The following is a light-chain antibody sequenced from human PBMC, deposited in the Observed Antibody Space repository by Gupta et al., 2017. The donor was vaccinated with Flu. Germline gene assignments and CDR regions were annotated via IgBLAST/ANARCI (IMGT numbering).Light chain of an antibody. CDR1: SSDAGGYNY. J-gene: IGLJ3*02. V-gene: IGLV2-14*01. Sequence: QSALTQPASASGSPGQSIPISCTGTSSDAGGYNYVSWYQQHPGKAPKLMIYEVSNRPSGVSNRFSGSKSGNTASLTISGLQAEDEADYYCSSYTSSSTWVFGGGTKLTVL. CDR2: EVS. CDR3: SSYTSSSTWV.